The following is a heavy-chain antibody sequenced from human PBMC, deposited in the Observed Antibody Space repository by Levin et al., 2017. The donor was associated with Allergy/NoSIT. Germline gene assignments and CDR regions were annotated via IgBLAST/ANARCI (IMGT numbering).Heavy chain of an antibody. J-gene: IGHJ4*02. CDR2: IYPGDSDT. Sequence: GESLKISCKGSGYSFTSYWIGWVRQMPGKGLEWMGIIYPGDSDTRYSPSFQGQVTISADKSISTAYLQWSSLKASDTAMYYCARHLPAAGTGYYPDYWGQGTLVTVSS. CDR1: GYSFTSYW. D-gene: IGHD6-13*01. CDR3: ARHLPAAGTGYYPDY. V-gene: IGHV5-51*01.